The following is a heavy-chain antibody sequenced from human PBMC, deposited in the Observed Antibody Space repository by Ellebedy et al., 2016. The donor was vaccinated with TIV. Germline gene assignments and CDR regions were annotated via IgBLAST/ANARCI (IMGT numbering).Heavy chain of an antibody. Sequence: GESLKISCAASGFTFSSYWMSWVRQAPGKGLEWVVNIKQDGSEKYYVDSVKGRFTISRDNAKNSLYLQMNSLRAEDTAVYYCAISPSVGYSYGNWGQGTLVTVSS. CDR2: IKQDGSEK. D-gene: IGHD5-18*01. CDR3: AISPSVGYSYGN. CDR1: GFTFSSYW. J-gene: IGHJ4*02. V-gene: IGHV3-7*03.